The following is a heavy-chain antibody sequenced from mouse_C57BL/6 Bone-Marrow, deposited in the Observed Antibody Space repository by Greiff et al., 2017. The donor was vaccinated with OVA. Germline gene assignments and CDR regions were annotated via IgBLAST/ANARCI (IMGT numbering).Heavy chain of an antibody. CDR2: IHPNSGST. Sequence: VQLQQPGAELVKPGASVKLSCKASGYTFTSYWMHWVKQRPGQGLEWIGMIHPNSGSTNYNEKFKSKATLTVDKSSSTAYMQLSSLTSEDSAVYYCARGDYYGSYWYFDVCGTGTTVTVSS. CDR3: ARGDYYGSYWYFDV. J-gene: IGHJ1*03. V-gene: IGHV1-64*01. CDR1: GYTFTSYW. D-gene: IGHD1-1*01.